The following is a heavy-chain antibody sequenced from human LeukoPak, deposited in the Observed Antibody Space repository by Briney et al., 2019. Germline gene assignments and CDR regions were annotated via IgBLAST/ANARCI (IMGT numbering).Heavy chain of an antibody. V-gene: IGHV3-23*01. D-gene: IGHD6-6*01. CDR2: ISGSGGSS. CDR3: AKDPQQYSSFTFDY. CDR1: GFTFSSYA. Sequence: GGSLRLSCTASGFTFSSYAMSWVRQAPGKGLEWVSAISGSGGSSYYADSVKGRFTISRDNSKNTLYLQMNSLRAEDTAVYYCAKDPQQYSSFTFDYWGQGTLVTVSS. J-gene: IGHJ4*02.